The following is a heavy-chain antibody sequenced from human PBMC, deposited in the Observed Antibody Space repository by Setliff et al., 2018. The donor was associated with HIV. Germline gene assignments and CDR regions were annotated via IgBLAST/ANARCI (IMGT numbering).Heavy chain of an antibody. J-gene: IGHJ6*03. D-gene: IGHD6-13*01. CDR2: IYTSGST. CDR3: AREVVESSSWYSPYYYYYMDV. Sequence: PSETLSLTCTVSGGSISSYYWSWIRQPAGKGLEWIGRIYTSGSTNYNPSLKSRVTMSVDTSKNQFSLKLSSVTAADTAVYYCAREVVESSSWYSPYYYYYMDVWGKGTTVTSP. V-gene: IGHV4-4*07. CDR1: GGSISSYY.